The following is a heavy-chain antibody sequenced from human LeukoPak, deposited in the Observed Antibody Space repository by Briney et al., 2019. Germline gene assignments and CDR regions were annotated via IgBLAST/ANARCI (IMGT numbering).Heavy chain of an antibody. D-gene: IGHD2-2*01. CDR1: GYTFTNYG. CDR2: ISANNGET. CDR3: ARVPPSAHQLLSSDY. Sequence: GASVKVSCKASGYTFTNYGISWVRQAPGQGLEWMAWISANNGETRYAQNLQGRLTMTTDTSTSTAYMELRSLIADDTAVYYCARVPPSAHQLLSSDYWGQGTQVTVSS. J-gene: IGHJ4*02. V-gene: IGHV1-18*04.